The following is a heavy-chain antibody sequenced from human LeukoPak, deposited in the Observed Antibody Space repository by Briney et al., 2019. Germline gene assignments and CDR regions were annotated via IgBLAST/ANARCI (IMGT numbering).Heavy chain of an antibody. V-gene: IGHV3-53*01. CDR1: GFTVSSNY. Sequence: GGSLRLSCAASGFTVSSNYMSWVRQAPGKGLEWVSVIYSGGSTYYADSVKGRFTISRDNSKNTLYLQMNSLRAEDTAVYYCARERPHLFDTAIYYYYYMDVWGKGTTVTVSS. CDR3: ARERPHLFDTAIYYYYYMDV. J-gene: IGHJ6*03. D-gene: IGHD1-1*01. CDR2: IYSGGST.